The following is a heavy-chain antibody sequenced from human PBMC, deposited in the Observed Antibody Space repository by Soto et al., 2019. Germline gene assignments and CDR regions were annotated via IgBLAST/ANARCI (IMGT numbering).Heavy chain of an antibody. V-gene: IGHV3-49*03. CDR2: IRSKASGGTA. Sequence: EVQLVESGGDLVQPGRSLRLACTTSGFTFGDYAVSWLRQAPGKGLEWVSLIRSKASGGTAEYAASVTGRFTISRDDSKSIAYLQMNSLTAEDTAVYYCSRDLLGVRAFDLWGQGTMVTVSS. D-gene: IGHD3-16*01. CDR3: SRDLLGVRAFDL. J-gene: IGHJ3*01. CDR1: GFTFGDYA.